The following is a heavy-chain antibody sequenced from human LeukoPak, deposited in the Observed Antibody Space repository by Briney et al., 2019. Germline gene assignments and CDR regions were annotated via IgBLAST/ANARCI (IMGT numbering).Heavy chain of an antibody. CDR1: GFTFSSYA. D-gene: IGHD3-22*01. CDR3: ARDKGPHYYDSSGYSY. V-gene: IGHV3-23*01. J-gene: IGHJ4*02. CDR2: ISGSGGST. Sequence: GGSLRLSCAASGFTFSSYAMSWVRQAPGKGLEWVSGISGSGGSTYYADSVKGRFTISRDNSKNTLYLQMNSLRAEDTAVYYCARDKGPHYYDSSGYSYWGQGTLVTVSS.